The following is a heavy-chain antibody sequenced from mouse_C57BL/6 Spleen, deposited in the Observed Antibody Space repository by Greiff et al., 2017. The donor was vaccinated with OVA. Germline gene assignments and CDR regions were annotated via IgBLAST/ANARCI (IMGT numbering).Heavy chain of an antibody. CDR2: IDPSDSYT. CDR1: GYTFTSYW. CDR3: ARPWDDAMDY. V-gene: IGHV1-59*01. Sequence: QVQLQQPGAELVRPGTSVKLSCKASGYTFTSYWMHWVKQRPGQGLEWIGVIDPSDSYTNYNQKFKGKATLTVDTSSSTAYMQLSSLTSEDSAVYYCARPWDDAMDYWGQGTSVTVSS. J-gene: IGHJ4*01. D-gene: IGHD4-1*01.